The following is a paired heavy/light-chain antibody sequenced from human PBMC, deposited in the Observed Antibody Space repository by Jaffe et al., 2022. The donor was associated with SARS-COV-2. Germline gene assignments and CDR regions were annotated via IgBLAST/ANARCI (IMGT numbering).Light chain of an antibody. CDR1: QSISSW. Sequence: DIQMTQSPSTLSASVGDRVTITCRASQSISSWLAWYQQKPGKAPKLLIYKASSLESGVPSRFSGSGSGTEFTLTISSLQPDDFATYYCQQYNSYSRYTFGQGTKLEIK. CDR2: KAS. CDR3: QQYNSYSRYT. J-gene: IGKJ2*01. V-gene: IGKV1-5*03.
Heavy chain of an antibody. V-gene: IGHV3-15*01. CDR1: GFTFSNAW. CDR3: TTDRSPAGDYVWGSYRLPDAFDI. D-gene: IGHD3-16*02. J-gene: IGHJ3*02. Sequence: EVQLVESGGGLVKPGGSLRLSCAASGFTFSNAWMSWVRQAPGKGLEWVGRIKSKTDGGTTDYAAPVKGRFTISRDDSKNTLYLQMNSLKTEDTAVYYCTTDRSPAGDYVWGSYRLPDAFDIWGQGTMVTVSS. CDR2: IKSKTDGGTT.